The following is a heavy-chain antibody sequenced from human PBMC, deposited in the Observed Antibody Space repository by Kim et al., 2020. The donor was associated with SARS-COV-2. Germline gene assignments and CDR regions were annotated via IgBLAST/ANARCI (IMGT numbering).Heavy chain of an antibody. Sequence: SVKVSCKASGGTFSSYAISWVRQAPGQGLEWMGGIIPIFGTANYAQKFQGRVTITADESTSTAYMELSSLRSEDTAVYYCARGFPGRCSSTSCYGGMGYYYGMDVWGQGTTVTVSS. CDR3: ARGFPGRCSSTSCYGGMGYYYGMDV. J-gene: IGHJ6*02. V-gene: IGHV1-69*13. D-gene: IGHD2-2*01. CDR2: IIPIFGTA. CDR1: GGTFSSYA.